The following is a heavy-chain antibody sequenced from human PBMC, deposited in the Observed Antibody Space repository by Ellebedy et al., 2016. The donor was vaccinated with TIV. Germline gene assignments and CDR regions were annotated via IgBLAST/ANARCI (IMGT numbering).Heavy chain of an antibody. D-gene: IGHD3-3*01. CDR3: ARRKVTIPRADAYFDY. CDR1: GGSISSSSYY. J-gene: IGHJ4*02. Sequence: SETLSLXXTVSGGSISSSSYYWGWIRQPPGKGLEWIGSIYYSGNTYYNPSLKSRVTISIDTSKNQLSLRLSSVTAADTAIYRCARRKVTIPRADAYFDYWGQGILVTVSS. V-gene: IGHV4-39*01. CDR2: IYYSGNT.